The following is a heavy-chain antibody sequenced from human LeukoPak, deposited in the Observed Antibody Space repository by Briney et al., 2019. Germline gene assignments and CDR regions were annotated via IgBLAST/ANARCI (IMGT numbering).Heavy chain of an antibody. J-gene: IGHJ6*04. Sequence: GASVKVSCKASGYTFTGYYMHWVRQAPGQGLEWMGWINPNSGGTNYAQKFQGRVTMTRDTSISTAYMELSRLRSDDTAVYYCARESIAAPGRTDVWGKGTTVTVSS. CDR3: ARESIAAPGRTDV. V-gene: IGHV1-2*02. CDR2: INPNSGGT. D-gene: IGHD6-6*01. CDR1: GYTFTGYY.